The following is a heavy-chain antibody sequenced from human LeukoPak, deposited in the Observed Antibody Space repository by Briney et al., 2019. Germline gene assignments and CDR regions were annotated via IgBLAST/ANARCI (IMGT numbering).Heavy chain of an antibody. Sequence: SETLSLTCAVSGVSFDDYYWSWVRQTPGKGLEWIGEINHSGYTNDSPSLKSRVTLSIDTSRKKFSLNLRSVTVADAGIYYCTRMTTGHDYWGQGTLVTVSS. CDR3: TRMTTGHDY. J-gene: IGHJ4*02. V-gene: IGHV4-34*01. CDR1: GVSFDDYY. D-gene: IGHD4-17*01. CDR2: INHSGYT.